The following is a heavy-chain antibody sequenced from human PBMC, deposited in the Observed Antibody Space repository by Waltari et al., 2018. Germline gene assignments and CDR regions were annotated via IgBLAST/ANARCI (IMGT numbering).Heavy chain of an antibody. Sequence: QVQLVQSGAEVKKPGSSVKVSCKASGGTFSSYAISWVRQAPGQGLEWMGGSIPLFGTANYAKKFQGRVTITADKSTSTAYMELSSLRSEDTVVYSGARGKIVATPYNWFDPWGQGTLVTVSS. CDR1: GGTFSSYA. V-gene: IGHV1-69*14. CDR2: SIPLFGTA. CDR3: ARGKIVATPYNWFDP. D-gene: IGHD5-12*01. J-gene: IGHJ5*02.